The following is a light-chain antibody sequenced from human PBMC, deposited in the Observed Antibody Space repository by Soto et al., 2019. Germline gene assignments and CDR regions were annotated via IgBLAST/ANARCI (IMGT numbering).Light chain of an antibody. CDR1: QSVSSSY. Sequence: EIVLTQSPGTLSLSPGERATLSCRASQSVSSSYLAWYQQKPGQAPRLLIYGASSRATGIPDRFSGSGSGTDFTLTISRLEPEDFGVYYCQQYNNWPRATFGGGTKVEIK. CDR3: QQYNNWPRAT. J-gene: IGKJ4*01. CDR2: GAS. V-gene: IGKV3-20*01.